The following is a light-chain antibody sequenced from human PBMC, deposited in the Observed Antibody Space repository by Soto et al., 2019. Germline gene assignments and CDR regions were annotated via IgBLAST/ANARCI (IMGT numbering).Light chain of an antibody. Sequence: EIVMTLSPATLSVSPGERATLSCRASQSVGSNLAWYQQKPDQAPRLLMYGASTRATGIPARFSGTGSGAEFTLTISSLQSEDFAVYYCQQYNNRPPWTFGQGTKVEIK. J-gene: IGKJ1*01. CDR3: QQYNNRPPWT. CDR2: GAS. V-gene: IGKV3-15*01. CDR1: QSVGSN.